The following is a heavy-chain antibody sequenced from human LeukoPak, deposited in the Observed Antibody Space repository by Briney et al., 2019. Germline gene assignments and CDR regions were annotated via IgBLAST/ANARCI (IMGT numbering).Heavy chain of an antibody. CDR3: ARDCCGDGHYYYYYMDV. CDR2: IRSSGAIT. Sequence: GGTLRLSCVASGFIFSHYGMNWVRQAPGKGLEWVSGIRSSGAITYYADSVKGRFTISRDNAKNSLYLQMNSLRPEDTSFYYCARDCCGDGHYYYYYMDVWGTGTTVTVSS. V-gene: IGHV3-23*01. CDR1: GFIFSHYG. D-gene: IGHD5-12*01. J-gene: IGHJ6*03.